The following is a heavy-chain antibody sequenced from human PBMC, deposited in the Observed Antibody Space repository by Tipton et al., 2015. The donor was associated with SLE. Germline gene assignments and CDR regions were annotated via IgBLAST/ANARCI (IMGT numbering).Heavy chain of an antibody. CDR1: AFTFTSYT. CDR3: ASAGSGTYFNPVNEFFDY. J-gene: IGHJ4*01. Sequence: SLRLSCAASAFTFTSYTMHWVRQAPGKGLEWVSSISVYSTYIYYADSVKGRFTISRDNAKNSLYLQMNSLRAEDTAVYYCASAGSGTYFNPVNEFFDYWGHGTLVTVSS. D-gene: IGHD3-10*01. CDR2: ISVYSTYI. V-gene: IGHV3-21*03.